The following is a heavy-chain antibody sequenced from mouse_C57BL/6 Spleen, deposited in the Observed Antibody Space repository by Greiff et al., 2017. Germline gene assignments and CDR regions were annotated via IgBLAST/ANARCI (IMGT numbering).Heavy chain of an antibody. CDR1: GYTFTDYY. Sequence: QVQLKESGAELVRPGASVKLSCKASGYTFTDYYINWVKQRPGQGLEWIARIYPGSGNTYYNEKFKGKATLTAEKSSSTAYMQLSSLTSEDSAVYVCARADYSNYGNDWGQGTTLTVSS. D-gene: IGHD2-5*01. V-gene: IGHV1-76*01. CDR2: IYPGSGNT. CDR3: ARADYSNYGND. J-gene: IGHJ2*01.